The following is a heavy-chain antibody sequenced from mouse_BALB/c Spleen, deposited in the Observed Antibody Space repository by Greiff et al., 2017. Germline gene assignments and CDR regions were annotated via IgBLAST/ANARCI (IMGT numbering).Heavy chain of an antibody. Sequence: EVKLMESGGGLVQPGGSRKLSCAASGFTFSDYGMAWVRQAPGKGPEWVAFISNLAYSIYYADTVTGRFTITRENAKNTLYLEMSSLRSEDTAMYYCARAYRYDGPFDYWGQGTTLTVSA. CDR1: GFTFSDYG. CDR3: ARAYRYDGPFDY. V-gene: IGHV5-15*02. D-gene: IGHD2-14*01. J-gene: IGHJ2*01. CDR2: ISNLAYSI.